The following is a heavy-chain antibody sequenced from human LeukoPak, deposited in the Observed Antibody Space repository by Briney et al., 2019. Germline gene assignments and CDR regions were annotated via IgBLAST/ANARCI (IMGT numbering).Heavy chain of an antibody. CDR3: ATATAPLDYFFDY. CDR1: GYTLTELS. Sequence: ASVKVSCKVSGYTLTELSMHWVRKPPGTGHEWMGGFDTEDGETTYAQKFQGRVTMTDDTFTVTAYMELSTVRSEYTAVYYSATATAPLDYFFDYWGHGTLVTVSS. CDR2: FDTEDGET. D-gene: IGHD6-6*01. V-gene: IGHV1-24*01. J-gene: IGHJ4*01.